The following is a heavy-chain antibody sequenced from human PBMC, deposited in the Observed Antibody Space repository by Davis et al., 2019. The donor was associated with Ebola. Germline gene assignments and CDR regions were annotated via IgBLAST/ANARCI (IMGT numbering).Heavy chain of an antibody. CDR2: IYHSGST. D-gene: IGHD6-13*01. Sequence: SETLSLTCSVSGYSITSAYYWGWIRQPPGKGLEWIGSIYHSGSTYYNPSLKSRVTISVDTSKNQFSLKLSSVTAADTAVYYCARRGTSSWYAGWFDPWGQGTLVTVSS. J-gene: IGHJ5*02. V-gene: IGHV4-38-2*01. CDR3: ARRGTSSWYAGWFDP. CDR1: GYSITSAYY.